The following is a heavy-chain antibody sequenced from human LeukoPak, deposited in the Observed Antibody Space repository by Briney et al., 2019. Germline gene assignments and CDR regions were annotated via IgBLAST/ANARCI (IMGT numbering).Heavy chain of an antibody. J-gene: IGHJ5*02. CDR3: ARGYSSSWYWFDP. V-gene: IGHV4-59*01. Sequence: SETLSLTCTVSGGSIGSYYWSWIRQPPGKGLEWIGYIYYSGSTNYNPSLRSRVTISVDTSKNQFSLKLSSVTAADTAVYYCARGYSSSWYWFDPWGQGTLVTVSS. CDR1: GGSIGSYY. CDR2: IYYSGST. D-gene: IGHD6-13*01.